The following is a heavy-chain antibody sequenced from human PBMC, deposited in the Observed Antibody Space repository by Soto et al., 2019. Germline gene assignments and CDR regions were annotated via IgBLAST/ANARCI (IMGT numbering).Heavy chain of an antibody. CDR1: GGSFSGYY. Sequence: SETLSLTCAVYGGSFSGYYWSWIRQPPGKGLEWIGEINHSGSTNYNPSLKSRVTISVDTSKNQFSLKLSSVTAADTAVYYCARGPRTTGTTREFDYWGQGTLVT. CDR2: INHSGST. J-gene: IGHJ4*02. CDR3: ARGPRTTGTTREFDY. D-gene: IGHD4-17*01. V-gene: IGHV4-34*01.